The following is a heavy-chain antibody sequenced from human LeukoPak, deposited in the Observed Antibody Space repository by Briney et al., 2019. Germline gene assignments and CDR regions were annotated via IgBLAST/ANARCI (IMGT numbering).Heavy chain of an antibody. Sequence: SQTLSLTCAISGDSVSSYSAAWNWIRQSPSRGLEWLGRTYYRSKWSTDYAVSVKSRITVNPDTSKNQFSLQLNSVTPEDTAVYHCARLENWAFDFWGQGTLITVSS. V-gene: IGHV6-1*01. CDR1: GDSVSSYSAA. CDR3: ARLENWAFDF. D-gene: IGHD7-27*01. CDR2: TYYRSKWST. J-gene: IGHJ4*02.